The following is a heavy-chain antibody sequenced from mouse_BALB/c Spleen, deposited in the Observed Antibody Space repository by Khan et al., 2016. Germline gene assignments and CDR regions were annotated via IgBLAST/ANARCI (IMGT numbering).Heavy chain of an antibody. J-gene: IGHJ4*01. CDR3: ARYLYYYGSTYDTMDY. CDR1: GDSITSGY. CDR2: ISYSGNT. D-gene: IGHD1-1*01. Sequence: EVQLRESGPSLVKPSQTLSLTCSVTGDSITSGYWNWIRKFPGNKLEYMGYISYSGNTYYNPSLKSRISITRDTSKNQYYLQLNSVTTEDTATYYCARYLYYYGSTYDTMDYWGQGTSVTVSS. V-gene: IGHV3-8*02.